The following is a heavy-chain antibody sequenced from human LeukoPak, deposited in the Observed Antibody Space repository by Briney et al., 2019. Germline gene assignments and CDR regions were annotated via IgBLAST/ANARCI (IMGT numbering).Heavy chain of an antibody. CDR2: ISGSGGST. J-gene: IGHJ4*02. CDR3: AKGPERRFYGRIEY. D-gene: IGHD4-17*01. V-gene: IGHV3-23*01. Sequence: GGSLRLSCAASGFTFSSYAMSWVRQAPGKGLEWVSAISGSGGSTYYADSVKGRFTISTDNSKNTLYLQMNSLRAEDTAVYYCAKGPERRFYGRIEYWGQGTLVTVSS. CDR1: GFTFSSYA.